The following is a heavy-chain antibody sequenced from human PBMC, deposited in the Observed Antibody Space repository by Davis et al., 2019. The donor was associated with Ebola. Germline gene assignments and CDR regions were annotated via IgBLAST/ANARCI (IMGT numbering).Heavy chain of an antibody. CDR3: ARKYYDFWSGYV. Sequence: MPSETLSLTCAVSGGSISSGGYSWSWIRQPPGKGLEWIGNIYHTGSTDYNPSLKSRVTMSVETSKNQFSLKLSSVTAADTAVYYCARKYYDFWSGYVWGQGTTVTVSS. V-gene: IGHV4-30-2*01. CDR1: GGSISSGGYS. CDR2: IYHTGST. J-gene: IGHJ6*02. D-gene: IGHD3-3*01.